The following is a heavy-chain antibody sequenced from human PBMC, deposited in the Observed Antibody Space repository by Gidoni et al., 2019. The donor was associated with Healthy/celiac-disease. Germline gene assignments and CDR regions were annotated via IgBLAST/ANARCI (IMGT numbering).Heavy chain of an antibody. D-gene: IGHD3-10*01. V-gene: IGHV3-30*03. CDR3: VCSDGSGSYYNGISAFDI. CDR1: TFSSYG. Sequence: TFSSYGMHWVRQAPGKGLEWVAVISYDGSNKYYADSVKGRFTISRDNSKNTLYLQMNSLRAEDTAVYYCVCSDGSGSYYNGISAFDIWGQGTMVTVSS. J-gene: IGHJ3*02. CDR2: ISYDGSNK.